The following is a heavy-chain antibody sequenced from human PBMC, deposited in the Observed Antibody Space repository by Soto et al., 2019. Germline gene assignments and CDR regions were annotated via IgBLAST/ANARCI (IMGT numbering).Heavy chain of an antibody. CDR3: GRGGYCGGDSCNSVLWNSFDY. CDR1: GLTFSSYV. J-gene: IGHJ4*02. D-gene: IGHD2-15*01. V-gene: IGHV3-23*01. CDR2: IRGSGGRT. Sequence: EVQLLESGGGLVQPGGSLRLSCAASGLTFSSYVMTWVRQAPGKGLEWVSGIRGSGGRTYYAESVKGRYTISRDNYNSMMYLEMNSLRAEDTAVYYCGRGGYCGGDSCNSVLWNSFDYWGQGTLVTVSS.